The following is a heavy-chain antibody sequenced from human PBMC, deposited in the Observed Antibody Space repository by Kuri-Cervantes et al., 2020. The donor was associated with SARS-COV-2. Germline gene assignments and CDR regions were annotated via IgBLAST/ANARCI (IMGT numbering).Heavy chain of an antibody. CDR1: GFSLSTGGMC. Sequence: SGPTLVKPTQTLTLTCTFSGFSLSTGGMCVSWIRQPPGKALEWLARIDWDDDKYYSTSLKTRLTISKDTSKNQVVLTMTNMDPVDTATYYCARTRKYYDYVWGSYRLDAFDIWGQGTMVTVSS. D-gene: IGHD3-16*02. CDR3: ARTRKYYDYVWGSYRLDAFDI. CDR2: IDWDDDK. V-gene: IGHV2-70*11. J-gene: IGHJ3*02.